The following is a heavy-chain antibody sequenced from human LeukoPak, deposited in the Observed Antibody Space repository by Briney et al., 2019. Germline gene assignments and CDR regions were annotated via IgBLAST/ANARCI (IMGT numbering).Heavy chain of an antibody. CDR1: GGSISSGGYY. D-gene: IGHD6-19*01. V-gene: IGHV4-31*03. CDR2: IYYSGST. J-gene: IGHJ5*02. CDR3: AREHIAVAGTYWFDP. Sequence: SQTLSLTCTVSGGSISSGGYYWSWIRQHPGKGLEWIGYIYYSGSTYYNPSLESRVTISVDTSKNQFSLKLSSVTAADTAVYYCAREHIAVAGTYWFDPWGQGTLVTVSS.